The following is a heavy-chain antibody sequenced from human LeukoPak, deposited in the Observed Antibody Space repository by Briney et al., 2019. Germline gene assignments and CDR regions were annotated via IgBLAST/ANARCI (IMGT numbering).Heavy chain of an antibody. CDR2: IRYDGSNK. J-gene: IGHJ4*02. Sequence: GGSLRLSCAASGFTFSSYGMHWVRQAPGKGLEWVAFIRYDGSNKYYADPVKGRFTISRDNSKNTLYLQMNSLRAEDTAVYYCAKDREYQLLYGPVDYWGQGTLVTVSS. V-gene: IGHV3-30*02. CDR1: GFTFSSYG. D-gene: IGHD2-2*02. CDR3: AKDREYQLLYGPVDY.